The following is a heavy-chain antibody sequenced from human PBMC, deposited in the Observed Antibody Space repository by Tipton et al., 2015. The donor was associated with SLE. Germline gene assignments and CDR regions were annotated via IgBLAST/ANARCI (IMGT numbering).Heavy chain of an antibody. CDR1: GFTFSSYA. V-gene: IGHV3-30-3*01. CDR2: ISYDGSNK. J-gene: IGHJ3*02. CDR3: ARSLASGWSDDAFDI. D-gene: IGHD6-19*01. Sequence: SLRLSCVASGFTFSSYAMHWVRQAPGKGLEWVAVISYDGSNKYYADSVKGRFTISRDNSKNTLYLQMNSLRAEDTAVYYCARSLASGWSDDAFDIWGQGTMVTVSS.